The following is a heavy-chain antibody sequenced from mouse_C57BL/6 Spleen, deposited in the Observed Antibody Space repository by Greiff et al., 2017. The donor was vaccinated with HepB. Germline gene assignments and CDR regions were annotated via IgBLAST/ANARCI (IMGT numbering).Heavy chain of an antibody. CDR1: GFTFSDYG. Sequence: DVMLVESGGGLVKPGGSLKLSCAASGFTFSDYGMHWVRQAPEKGLEWVAYISSGSSTIYYADTVKGRFTISRDNAKNTLFLQMTSLRSEDTAMYYCARAHYYGSTFAYWGQGTLVTVSA. D-gene: IGHD1-1*01. V-gene: IGHV5-17*01. CDR2: ISSGSSTI. CDR3: ARAHYYGSTFAY. J-gene: IGHJ3*01.